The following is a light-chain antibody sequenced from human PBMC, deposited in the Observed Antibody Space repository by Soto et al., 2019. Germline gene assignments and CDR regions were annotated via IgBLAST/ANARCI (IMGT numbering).Light chain of an antibody. J-gene: IGLJ1*01. V-gene: IGLV1-40*01. CDR1: SSNIGAGYD. Sequence: QSVLTQPPSVSRSPGQRVTISCTRSSSNIGAGYDVHWYQQLPGTAPKLLIYGNINRPSGVPDRFSGSKSGTSASLAITGLQAEDEADYYCQSHDSSLSGFVFGTGTKLTVL. CDR2: GNI. CDR3: QSHDSSLSGFV.